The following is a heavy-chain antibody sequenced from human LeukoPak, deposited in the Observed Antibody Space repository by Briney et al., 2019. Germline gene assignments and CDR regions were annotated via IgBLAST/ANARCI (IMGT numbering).Heavy chain of an antibody. D-gene: IGHD3-22*01. V-gene: IGHV3-33*01. CDR2: IWYEGSNK. CDR1: GFTFSSYG. Sequence: GGPLRLSCAASGFTFSSYGMHWVRQAPGKGLEWVAVIWYEGSNKYYADSVKGRFTISRDNSRNTLYLQMNSLRAEATAVYYCARGSYYYDSSGYHEYFQHWGQGTLVTVSS. J-gene: IGHJ1*01. CDR3: ARGSYYYDSSGYHEYFQH.